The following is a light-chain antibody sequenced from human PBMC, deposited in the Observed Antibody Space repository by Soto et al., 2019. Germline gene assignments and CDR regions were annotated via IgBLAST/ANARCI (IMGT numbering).Light chain of an antibody. V-gene: IGKV1-5*03. CDR2: QAS. CDR3: QQYSRRWAT. J-gene: IGKJ1*01. CDR1: QSISNW. Sequence: DIQMTQSPSTLSASVGDRVTITCRASQSISNWLAWYQQKAGKAPKLLIYQASSLESGVPPRFSGSGSGTEFTLTISSLQPDDFATYYCQQYSRRWATFGQGTKVDIK.